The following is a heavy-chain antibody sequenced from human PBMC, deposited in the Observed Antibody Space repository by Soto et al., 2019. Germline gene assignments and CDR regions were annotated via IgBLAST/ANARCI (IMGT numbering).Heavy chain of an antibody. J-gene: IGHJ1*01. Sequence: QVQLVESGGGVVQPGTSLRVSCVGSGFTFRSYVMHWVRQAPGKGLEWVALTSYDGSDKYYDDSVRGRFTISRDNSRNTLDLQRDSLGLEDTDLCDCARWGTTGGLDVWGQGTLVSVSS. D-gene: IGHD3-16*01. CDR2: TSYDGSDK. CDR3: ARWGTTGGLDV. CDR1: GFTFRSYV. V-gene: IGHV3-30*19.